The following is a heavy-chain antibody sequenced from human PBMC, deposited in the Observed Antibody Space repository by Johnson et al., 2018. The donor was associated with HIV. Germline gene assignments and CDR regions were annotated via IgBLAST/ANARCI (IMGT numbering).Heavy chain of an antibody. J-gene: IGHJ3*02. CDR1: GFTFEDYG. Sequence: VQLVESGGGAVRPGGSLRLSCVVSGFTFEDYGMSWVRQAPGKGLEWVSAISGSGGSTYYADSVKGRFTISRDNSKNTLYLQMSSLRAEDTAVYYCARGGIIHDAFDIWGQGTMVTVSS. CDR3: ARGGIIHDAFDI. V-gene: IGHV3-23*04. D-gene: IGHD1-1*01. CDR2: ISGSGGST.